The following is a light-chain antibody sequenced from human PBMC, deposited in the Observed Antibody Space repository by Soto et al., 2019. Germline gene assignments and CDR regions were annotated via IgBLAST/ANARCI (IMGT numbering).Light chain of an antibody. CDR1: QSIVHSDGIAY. CDR2: KVS. V-gene: IGKV2-30*02. Sequence: AVITHSPLFVPVTLVDPASIFCRAYQSIVHSDGIAYFSWFQQRPGRSPRRLIYKVSNRDSGVPARFSGSGSGTDFALKISRVEAEDVGVYYCMQGTHWPITFGQGTRLEIK. J-gene: IGKJ5*01. CDR3: MQGTHWPIT.